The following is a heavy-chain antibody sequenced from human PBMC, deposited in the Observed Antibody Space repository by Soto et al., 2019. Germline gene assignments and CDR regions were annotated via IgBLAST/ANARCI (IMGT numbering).Heavy chain of an antibody. J-gene: IGHJ4*02. Sequence: GGSLRLSCAASGFTFSSYSMNWVRQAPGKGLEWVSSISSSSSYIYYADSVKGRFTISRDNAKNSLYLQMNSLRAEDTAVYYCASSDYSNYFRNPTADYWGQGTLVTVSS. D-gene: IGHD4-4*01. V-gene: IGHV3-21*01. CDR3: ASSDYSNYFRNPTADY. CDR2: ISSSSSYI. CDR1: GFTFSSYS.